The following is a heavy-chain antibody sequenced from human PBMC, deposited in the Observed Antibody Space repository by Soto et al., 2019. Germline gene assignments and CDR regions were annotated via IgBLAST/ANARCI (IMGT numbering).Heavy chain of an antibody. J-gene: IGHJ4*02. Sequence: SVKVSCKASGGTFSSYAISWVRQAPGQGLEWMGGIIPIFGTANYAQKFQGRVTITADESTSTAYMELSSLRSEDTAVYYCARGKRYFHWTHIDYWGQGTLVTVSS. CDR2: IIPIFGTA. V-gene: IGHV1-69*13. D-gene: IGHD3-9*01. CDR3: ARGKRYFHWTHIDY. CDR1: GGTFSSYA.